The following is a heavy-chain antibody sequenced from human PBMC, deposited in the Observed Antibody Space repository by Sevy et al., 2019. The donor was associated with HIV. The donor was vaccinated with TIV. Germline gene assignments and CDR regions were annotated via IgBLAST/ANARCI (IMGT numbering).Heavy chain of an antibody. D-gene: IGHD3-10*01. Sequence: GGSLRLSCAASGFTFGNYWMHWVRQAPGKGLVWISRINNDGSNRNYADSVKGRFTTSRDNAKNTWYLQMRILIAEDTAVYHCGREMIRMVPGGPDAFDIWGQGTMVTVSS. J-gene: IGHJ3*02. CDR3: GREMIRMVPGGPDAFDI. CDR2: INNDGSNR. CDR1: GFTFGNYW. V-gene: IGHV3-74*01.